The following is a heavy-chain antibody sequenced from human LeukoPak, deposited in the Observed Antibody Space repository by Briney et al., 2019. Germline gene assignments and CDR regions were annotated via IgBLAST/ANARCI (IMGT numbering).Heavy chain of an antibody. Sequence: GASVKVSLKASGHTFTVYYVYWVRQAPAQGLEWMGWMTANVDGANFPKKFQGRVTVTSDPAISAAYMELRRLRSDDTAVYYCARVVFGESLESWGQGTLVTVSS. J-gene: IGHJ4*02. CDR3: ARVVFGESLES. V-gene: IGHV1-2*02. CDR2: MTANVDGA. CDR1: GHTFTVYY. D-gene: IGHD3-10*02.